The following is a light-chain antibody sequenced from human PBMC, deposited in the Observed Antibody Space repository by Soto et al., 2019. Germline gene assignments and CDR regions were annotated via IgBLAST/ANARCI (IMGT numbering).Light chain of an antibody. CDR3: QQLNTYPLT. V-gene: IGKV1-9*01. J-gene: IGKJ5*01. Sequence: IQLTQSPSSLSASVGDRVTITCRASQGISSYLAWYQQKPGKAPKLLIYAASTLQSGVPSRFSGSGSGTGFTLTISSLQPEDFATYYCQQLNTYPLTFGQGTRLEI. CDR1: QGISSY. CDR2: AAS.